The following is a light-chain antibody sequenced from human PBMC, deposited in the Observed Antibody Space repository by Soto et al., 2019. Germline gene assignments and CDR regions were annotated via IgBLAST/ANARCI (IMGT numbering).Light chain of an antibody. Sequence: EIVLTQSPATLSLSPGERATLSCRVSQSVSTYLAWYQQKPGQAPRLLIYDASNRATGVPARFAGSGSGTDFTLTISSLEPEDFAVYYCQQRSNWPLFGPGTKVDF. J-gene: IGKJ3*01. CDR3: QQRSNWPL. V-gene: IGKV3-11*01. CDR1: QSVSTY. CDR2: DAS.